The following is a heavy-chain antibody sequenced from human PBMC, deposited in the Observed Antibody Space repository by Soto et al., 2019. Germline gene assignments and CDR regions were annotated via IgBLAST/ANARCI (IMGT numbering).Heavy chain of an antibody. CDR3: ARLITSFYY. CDR1: GGSFSGYY. Sequence: SETLSLTCAVYGGSFSGYYWSWIRQPPGKGLEWIGEINHSGSTNYNPSLKSRVTIAVDTSKNQFSLKLSSVTAADTAVYYCARLITSFYYWGQGTLVTVSS. D-gene: IGHD1-1*01. J-gene: IGHJ4*02. CDR2: INHSGST. V-gene: IGHV4-34*01.